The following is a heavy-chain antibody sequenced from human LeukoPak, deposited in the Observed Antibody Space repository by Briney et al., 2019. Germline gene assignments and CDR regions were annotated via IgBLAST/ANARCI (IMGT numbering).Heavy chain of an antibody. D-gene: IGHD6-19*01. CDR3: ARVGTAVAGYNWFDP. CDR1: GYTFTGYY. V-gene: IGHV1-2*02. J-gene: IGHJ5*02. Sequence: ASVKVSCEASGYTFTGYYMHWVRQAPEQGLEWMGWINPNSGGTNYAQKFQGRVTMTRDTSISTAYMELSRLRSDDTAVYYCARVGTAVAGYNWFDPWGQGTLVTVSS. CDR2: INPNSGGT.